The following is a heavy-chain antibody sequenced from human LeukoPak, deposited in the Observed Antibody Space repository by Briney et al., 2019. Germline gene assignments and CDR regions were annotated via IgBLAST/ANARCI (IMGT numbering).Heavy chain of an antibody. Sequence: SETLSLTCTVSGGSISSSSYYWGWIRQPPGKGLEWIGSIYYSGSTYYNPSLKSRVTISVDTSKNQFSLKLSSVTAADTAVYYCARTPVVRGNNWFDPWGQGTLVTVSS. CDR1: GGSISSSSYY. CDR3: ARTPVVRGNNWFDP. CDR2: IYYSGST. J-gene: IGHJ5*02. V-gene: IGHV4-39*07. D-gene: IGHD3-10*01.